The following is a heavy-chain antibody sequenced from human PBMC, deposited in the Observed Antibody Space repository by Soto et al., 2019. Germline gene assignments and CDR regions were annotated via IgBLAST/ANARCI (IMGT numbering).Heavy chain of an antibody. D-gene: IGHD4-17*01. Sequence: QVQLVESGGGVVQPGRSLRLSCAASGFTFSSYAMHWVRQAPGKGLEWVAVISYDGRNKYYADSVKGRFTISRDNSKNTLYLQMNSLRAEDTAVYYCARDLMTTVTTFDYWGQGTLVTVSS. CDR2: ISYDGRNK. CDR3: ARDLMTTVTTFDY. J-gene: IGHJ4*02. CDR1: GFTFSSYA. V-gene: IGHV3-30*04.